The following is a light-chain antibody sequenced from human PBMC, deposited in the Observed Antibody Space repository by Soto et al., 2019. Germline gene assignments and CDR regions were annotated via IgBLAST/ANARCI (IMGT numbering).Light chain of an antibody. V-gene: IGKV1-9*01. CDR2: SAS. CDR3: QQLSRYPLT. CDR1: QALSNY. Sequence: DIQLTQSPSVLSASVVYTVTITCRASQALSNYLAWYQQKPGKAPDLLIYSASTLQSGVPSRFSGSGSETEFSLTIRALQPEDFATYYCQQLSRYPLTFGGGTKVDIK. J-gene: IGKJ4*01.